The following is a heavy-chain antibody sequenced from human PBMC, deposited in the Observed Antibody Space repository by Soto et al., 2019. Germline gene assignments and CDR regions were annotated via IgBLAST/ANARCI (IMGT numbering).Heavy chain of an antibody. J-gene: IGHJ4*02. CDR2: IYYSGST. V-gene: IGHV4-59*01. Sequence: PSETLSLTCAVSGDSISSYYWSWIRQPPGKGLEWIGYIYYSGSTNYNPSLKSRVTISLDTSKNSFSMKLSSVTAADTAVYYCARGGTVGEATYYWGQGTLVTVSS. D-gene: IGHD1-26*01. CDR3: ARGGTVGEATYY. CDR1: GDSISSYY.